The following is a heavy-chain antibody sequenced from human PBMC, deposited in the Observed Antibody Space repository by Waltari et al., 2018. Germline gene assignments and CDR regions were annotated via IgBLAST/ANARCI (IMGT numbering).Heavy chain of an antibody. J-gene: IGHJ4*02. V-gene: IGHV1-8*03. CDR1: GYTFTDYY. D-gene: IGHD6-6*01. Sequence: VQLVQSGAEVKKPGATVKISCKASGYTFTDYYMHWVQQAPGKGLEWMGWMNPNSGNTGYAQKFQGRVTITRNTSISTAYMELSSLRSEDTAVYYCARGGHSSSSGNFDYWGQGTLVTVSS. CDR2: MNPNSGNT. CDR3: ARGGHSSSSGNFDY.